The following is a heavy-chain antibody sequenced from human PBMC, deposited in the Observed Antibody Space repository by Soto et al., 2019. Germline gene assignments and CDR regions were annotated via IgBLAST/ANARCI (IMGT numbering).Heavy chain of an antibody. J-gene: IGHJ5*02. D-gene: IGHD2-21*02. V-gene: IGHV1-69*12. CDR3: ARETYCGGDCYSRNWFDP. CDR1: GGTFSSYA. Sequence: QVQLVQSGAEVKKPGSLVKVSCKASGGTFSSYAISWVRQAPGQGLEWMGGIIPIFGTANYAQKFQGRVTITADESTSTAYMELSSLRSEDTAVYYCARETYCGGDCYSRNWFDPWGQGTLVTVSS. CDR2: IIPIFGTA.